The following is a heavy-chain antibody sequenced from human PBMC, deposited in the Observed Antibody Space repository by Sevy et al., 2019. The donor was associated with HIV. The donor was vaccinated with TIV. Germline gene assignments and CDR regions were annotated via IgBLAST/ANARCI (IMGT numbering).Heavy chain of an antibody. CDR1: GGSINSDH. CDR3: ARRNDFDI. V-gene: IGHV4-59*08. J-gene: IGHJ3*02. Sequence: SETLSLTCTVSGGSINSDHWNWIRQPPGKGLEWIGYVYYTGGTNYNPSLKNRVTISVDRTKNQFSLKRTSVTAADTAVYYYARRNDFDIWGQGTMVTVSS. CDR2: VYYTGGT.